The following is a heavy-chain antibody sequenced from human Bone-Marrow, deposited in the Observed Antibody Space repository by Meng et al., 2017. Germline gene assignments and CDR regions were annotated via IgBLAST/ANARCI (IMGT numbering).Heavy chain of an antibody. Sequence: GESLKISCAASGFTVSSNEMSWVRQAPGKGLEWVSFISGDSTYYADSGKGRFTISRDNSKNTLHLQLNSLRAEDTAVYYCARAPGYSSGWYLGAFDIWGQGTMVTVSS. J-gene: IGHJ3*02. CDR1: GFTVSSNE. CDR2: ISGDST. CDR3: ARAPGYSSGWYLGAFDI. V-gene: IGHV3-38-3*01. D-gene: IGHD6-19*01.